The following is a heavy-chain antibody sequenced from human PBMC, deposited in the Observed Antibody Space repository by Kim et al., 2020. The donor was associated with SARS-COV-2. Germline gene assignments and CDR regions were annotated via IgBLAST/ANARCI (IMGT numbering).Heavy chain of an antibody. CDR2: INSDGSRT. J-gene: IGHJ6*03. CDR1: GFTVSTYW. Sequence: GGSLRLSCAASGFTVSTYWMYWFRQAPGKGLVGVSRINSDGSRTNYADSVKGRFTISRDNAKNTLYLQMNSLRAEDTAVYYCARPSSTSCPCYYMDVWGNGYTVPVSS. CDR3: ARPSSTSCPCYYMDV. D-gene: IGHD2-2*01. V-gene: IGHV3-74*01.